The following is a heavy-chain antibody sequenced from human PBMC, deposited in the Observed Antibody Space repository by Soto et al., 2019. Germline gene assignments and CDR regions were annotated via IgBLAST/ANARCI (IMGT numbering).Heavy chain of an antibody. Sequence: QVQLQESGPGLVKPSGTLSLTCAVSSGSITSSNWWSWVRQPPGKGLEWIGEVSHSGSTNYIPSLKSRVAISVDKSRNQFSLRLNSVTAAGTAVYYCARNRYGGYDFDFWGQGTVVTVSS. V-gene: IGHV4-4*02. J-gene: IGHJ4*02. CDR2: VSHSGST. CDR3: ARNRYGGYDFDF. D-gene: IGHD5-12*01. CDR1: SGSITSSNW.